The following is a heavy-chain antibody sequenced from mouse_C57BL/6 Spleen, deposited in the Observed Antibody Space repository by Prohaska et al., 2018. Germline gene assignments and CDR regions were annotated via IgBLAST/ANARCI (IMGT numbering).Heavy chain of an antibody. J-gene: IGHJ4*01. D-gene: IGHD1-1*01. CDR1: GYTFTTYG. Sequence: QIQLVQSGPELKKPGETVKISCKASGYTFTTYGMSWVKQAPGKGLKWMGWINTFSGVPTYADDFKGRFAFSLETSASTAYLQINNLKNEDTATYFCARGDYYGSSRLDYWGQGTSVTVSS. CDR2: INTFSGVP. V-gene: IGHV9-3*01. CDR3: ARGDYYGSSRLDY.